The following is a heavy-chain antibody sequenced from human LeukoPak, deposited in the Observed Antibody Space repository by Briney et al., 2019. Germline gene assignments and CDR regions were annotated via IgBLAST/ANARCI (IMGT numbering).Heavy chain of an antibody. D-gene: IGHD3-3*01. Sequence: SETLSLTCNVSGGSIRGYYWSWIRQPPGKGLEWIGYIYSSGSTNYNPSLKSRVTMSVDTSKNQFSLKLSSVTAADTAVYYCARAVGHYDFWSGYAYYYYYMDVWGKGTTVTVSS. CDR2: IYSSGST. J-gene: IGHJ6*03. V-gene: IGHV4-59*01. CDR3: ARAVGHYDFWSGYAYYYYYMDV. CDR1: GGSIRGYY.